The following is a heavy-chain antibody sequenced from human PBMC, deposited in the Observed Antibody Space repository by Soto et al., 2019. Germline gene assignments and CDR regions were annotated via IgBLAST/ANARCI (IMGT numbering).Heavy chain of an antibody. CDR2: IIPILGIA. CDR1: GGTFSSYT. Sequence: QVQLVQSGAEVKKPGSSVKVSCKASGGTFSSYTISWVRQAPGQGLEWMGRIIPILGIANYAQKFQGRVTITEDKSTSTAYMELSSLRSEDTAVYYCARDVTVAGISDDAFDIWGQGTMVTVSS. D-gene: IGHD6-19*01. V-gene: IGHV1-69*08. CDR3: ARDVTVAGISDDAFDI. J-gene: IGHJ3*02.